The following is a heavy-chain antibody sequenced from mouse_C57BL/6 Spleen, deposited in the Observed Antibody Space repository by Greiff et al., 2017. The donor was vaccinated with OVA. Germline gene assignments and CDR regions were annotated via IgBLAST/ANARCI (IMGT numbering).Heavy chain of an antibody. V-gene: IGHV1-81*01. D-gene: IGHD1-1*01. CDR2: IYPRSGNT. CDR1: GYTFTSYG. J-gene: IGHJ3*01. CDR3: ARGNTSVVAQIAY. Sequence: VQLQQSGAELARPGASVKLSCKASGYTFTSYGISWVKQRTGQGLEWIGEIYPRSGNTYYHEKFKGKATLTADKSSNTAYMELRSLTSEDSAVYYDARGNTSVVAQIAYWGQGTLVTVSA.